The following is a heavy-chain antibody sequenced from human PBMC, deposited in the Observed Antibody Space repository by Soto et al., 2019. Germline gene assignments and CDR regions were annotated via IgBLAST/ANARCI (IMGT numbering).Heavy chain of an antibody. J-gene: IGHJ4*02. CDR3: ARGESVTTVTTIDY. D-gene: IGHD4-17*01. Sequence: GXSVKVSCKASGCIFTRYGISWVRQAPGQGLEWMGWISDXNGNKXYAQKLKGRVXXTTDTYTXXDYMELRSMGSDDTAVYYCARGESVTTVTTIDYWGQGTLVTVS. CDR2: ISDXNGNK. CDR1: GCIFTRYG. V-gene: IGHV1-18*01.